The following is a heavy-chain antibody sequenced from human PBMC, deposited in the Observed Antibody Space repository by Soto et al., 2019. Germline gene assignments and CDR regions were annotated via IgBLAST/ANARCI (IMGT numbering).Heavy chain of an antibody. J-gene: IGHJ6*03. Sequence: EVRLVESGGGAVRPGGSLRLSCEASGFTFDDYGMTWVRQAPGKGLEWVSGVNWNGGTTGYADSVKGRFTISRDNAKKQLFLQMNSLRADDTAFYYCARGGATARSYFYMDVWANGTTVTV. CDR1: GFTFDDYG. V-gene: IGHV3-20*04. CDR2: VNWNGGTT. D-gene: IGHD1-26*01. CDR3: ARGGATARSYFYMDV.